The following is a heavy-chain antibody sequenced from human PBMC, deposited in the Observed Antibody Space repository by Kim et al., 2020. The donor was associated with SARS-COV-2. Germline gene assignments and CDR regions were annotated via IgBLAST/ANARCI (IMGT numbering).Heavy chain of an antibody. V-gene: IGHV4-30-2*04. Sequence: TPPLKSRVTISVDTSKNPFSLTLSSVTAADTAVYYCAINMYYYDSSGYDYWGQGTLVTVSS. D-gene: IGHD3-22*01. CDR3: AINMYYYDSSGYDY. J-gene: IGHJ4*02.